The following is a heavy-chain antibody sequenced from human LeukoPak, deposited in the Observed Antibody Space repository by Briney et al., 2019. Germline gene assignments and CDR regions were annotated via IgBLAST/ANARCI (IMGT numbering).Heavy chain of an antibody. CDR2: ISAYNGNT. V-gene: IGHV1-18*01. CDR1: GYTFTSYG. Sequence: ASVKVSCKASGYTFTSYGISWVRQAPGQGLEWMGWISAYNGNTNYAQKLQGRVTMTTDTSTSTAYMELRSLRSDDTAVYYCARVQGDYYSNYVLFFDYWGQGTLVTVSS. D-gene: IGHD4-11*01. J-gene: IGHJ4*02. CDR3: ARVQGDYYSNYVLFFDY.